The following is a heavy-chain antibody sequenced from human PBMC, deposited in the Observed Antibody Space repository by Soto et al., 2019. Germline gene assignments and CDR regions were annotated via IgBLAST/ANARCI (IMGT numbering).Heavy chain of an antibody. J-gene: IGHJ4*02. V-gene: IGHV4-31*03. D-gene: IGHD6-19*01. CDR2: IYYSGST. CDR3: ARLSSGWTNFDY. Sequence: SETLSLTCTVSGGSISSGGYYWSWIRQHPGKGLEWIGYIYYSGSTYYNPSLKSRVTISVDTSKNQFSLKLSSVTAADTAVYYCARLSSGWTNFDYWGKGTLVTVAS. CDR1: GGSISSGGYY.